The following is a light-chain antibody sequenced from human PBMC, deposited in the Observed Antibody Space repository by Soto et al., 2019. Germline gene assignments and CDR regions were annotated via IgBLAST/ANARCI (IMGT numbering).Light chain of an antibody. CDR2: XAA. V-gene: IGKV1-12*01. Sequence: IQLTQSPSSLPASGGDSVTITCQPSQAIXTYLNWDQAEPGQAPQFLIXXAATXYSGVPSRLSGSGSGTDFTLTISRLQPEDFATYESQQANSFPPGPLTFGGGTKVDIK. CDR3: QQANSFPPGPLT. J-gene: IGKJ4*01. CDR1: QAIXTY.